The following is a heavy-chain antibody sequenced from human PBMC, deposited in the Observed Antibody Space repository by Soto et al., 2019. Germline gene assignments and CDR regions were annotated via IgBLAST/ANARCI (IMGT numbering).Heavy chain of an antibody. D-gene: IGHD1-26*01. CDR2: ISGSGGST. Sequence: EVQLLESGGGLVQPGGSLRLSCAASGFTFSSYAMRWVRQAPGKGLEWVSAISGSGGSTYYADSVKGRSTIPRDNPKNTLSLQMTSLTAEDTAVYYCASRGSGSYYDYWGQGTLVTVSS. J-gene: IGHJ4*02. CDR1: GFTFSSYA. V-gene: IGHV3-23*01. CDR3: ASRGSGSYYDY.